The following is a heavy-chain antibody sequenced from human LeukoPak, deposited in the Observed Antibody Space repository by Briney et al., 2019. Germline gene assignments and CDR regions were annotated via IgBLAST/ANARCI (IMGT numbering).Heavy chain of an antibody. CDR3: AKSDSWIVGADRAPFDY. CDR1: GFTFSSCA. D-gene: IGHD1-26*01. J-gene: IGHJ4*02. CDR2: ISGSGGHT. Sequence: GGSLRISCAASGFTFSSCAMSWVRQAPEKGLEWVSVISGSGGHTYYADSVKGRFTISRDNSKNTLYLQMNSLRAEDTAIYYCAKSDSWIVGADRAPFDYWGQGTLVTVSS. V-gene: IGHV3-23*01.